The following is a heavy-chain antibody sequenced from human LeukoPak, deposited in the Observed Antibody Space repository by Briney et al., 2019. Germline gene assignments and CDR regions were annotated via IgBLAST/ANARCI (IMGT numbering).Heavy chain of an antibody. V-gene: IGHV3-30*18. D-gene: IGHD3-10*01. CDR1: GLTYSSHG. CDR2: ISYDGSNK. Sequence: PGGSLRLSCAASGLTYSSHGMHWVRQAPGKGLEWVAVISYDGSNKYYADSVKGRFTISRDKSKNTLYLQMNSLRAEDTAVYYCAKDASDYYRSGSVPYYFDYWGQGTLVTVSS. CDR3: AKDASDYYRSGSVPYYFDY. J-gene: IGHJ4*02.